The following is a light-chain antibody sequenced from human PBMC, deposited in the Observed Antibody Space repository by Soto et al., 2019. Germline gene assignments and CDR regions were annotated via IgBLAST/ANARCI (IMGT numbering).Light chain of an antibody. J-gene: IGKJ1*01. CDR2: GAS. V-gene: IGKV3-20*01. CDR3: QQYGSSLRT. CDR1: QSVSSSY. Sequence: EIVFTHAPGPPSLSPGERATLSCRASQSVSSSYLAWYQQKPGQAPRLLIYGASSRANGIPDRFSGSGSGTDFTLTISRLEPEDFAVYYCQQYGSSLRTFGQGTKV.